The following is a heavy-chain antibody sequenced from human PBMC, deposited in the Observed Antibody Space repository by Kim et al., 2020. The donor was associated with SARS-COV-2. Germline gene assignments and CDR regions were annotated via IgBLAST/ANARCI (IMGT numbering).Heavy chain of an antibody. J-gene: IGHJ4*02. V-gene: IGHV3-11*03. CDR3: AKTFAWRATVDS. D-gene: IGHD3-9*01. Sequence: GGSLRLSCSASGFQFSDFYMTWIRQAPGKGLEWIADISPNSDFKNYADSVHGRFTISRDNARGSVYLHMDGLTDDDTALYYCAKTFAWRATVDSWGQGT. CDR2: ISPNSDFK. CDR1: GFQFSDFY.